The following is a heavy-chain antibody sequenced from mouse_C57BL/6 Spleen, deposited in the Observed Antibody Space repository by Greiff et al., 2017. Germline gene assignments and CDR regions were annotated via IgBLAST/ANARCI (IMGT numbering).Heavy chain of an antibody. CDR2: ILPGSGST. Sequence: QVQLKQSGAELMKPGASVKLSCKATGYTFTGYWIEWVQQRPGHGLEWIGEILPGSGSTNYTEKFKGKATFTADTSSNTAYMQLSSLTTEDSAIYYWARGGYGNYGRYYAMDYWGQGTSVTVSS. CDR3: ARGGYGNYGRYYAMDY. J-gene: IGHJ4*01. D-gene: IGHD2-1*01. CDR1: GYTFTGYW. V-gene: IGHV1-9*01.